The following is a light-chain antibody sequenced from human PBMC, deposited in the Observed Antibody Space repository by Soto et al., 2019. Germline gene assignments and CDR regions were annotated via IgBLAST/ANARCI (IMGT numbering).Light chain of an antibody. Sequence: EIVMTQSPATLSVSPGERATLSCRASQSVSSNLAWYQQKPGQAPRLLIYGASTRATGIPARFSGSGSGTEITLTISSLQSEDFAFYYCQQYNNWPLWTFGQGTKVEIK. CDR2: GAS. CDR1: QSVSSN. V-gene: IGKV3-15*01. CDR3: QQYNNWPLWT. J-gene: IGKJ1*01.